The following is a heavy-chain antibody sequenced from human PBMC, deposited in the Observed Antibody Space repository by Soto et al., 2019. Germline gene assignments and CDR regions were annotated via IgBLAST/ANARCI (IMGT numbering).Heavy chain of an antibody. CDR3: ATRITVFGLLSPPLDP. D-gene: IGHD3-3*01. Sequence: QVHLQQWGAGLLKPSETLSLTCAVYGGSVNGYYWNWIRQPPGKGLEWIGEINHTGGTHYNPSLKSRVTMSVDTSKNQCSLRLSSVTAAETAIYYCATRITVFGLLSPPLDPWGQGTQVTVSS. CDR1: GGSVNGYY. CDR2: INHTGGT. V-gene: IGHV4-34*02. J-gene: IGHJ5*02.